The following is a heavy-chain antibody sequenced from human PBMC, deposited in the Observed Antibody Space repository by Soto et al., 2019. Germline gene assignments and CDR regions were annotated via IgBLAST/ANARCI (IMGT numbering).Heavy chain of an antibody. CDR3: ARVEGAVPPKYYFDC. J-gene: IGHJ4*02. Sequence: GGSLRLSCAASGFTSSNYAMGWVRQAPGKGLEWVSVISGSGDSTYYADSVKGRFTISRVNSKNTLYLQMISLRAEDTALYYCARVEGAVPPKYYFDCWGQGTMVTVSS. CDR2: ISGSGDST. V-gene: IGHV3-23*01. D-gene: IGHD6-13*01. CDR1: GFTSSNYA.